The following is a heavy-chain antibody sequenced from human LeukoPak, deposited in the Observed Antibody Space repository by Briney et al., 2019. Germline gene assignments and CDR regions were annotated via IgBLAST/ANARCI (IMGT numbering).Heavy chain of an antibody. CDR1: GGSISSYY. V-gene: IGHV4-59*08. CDR3: ASTYYYGSGSSPYYFDY. D-gene: IGHD3-10*01. Sequence: SETLSLTCTVSGGSISSYYWRWIRQPPGKGLEWVGYIYYSGSTNYNPSLKSRVTISVDTSKNQFSLKLSSVTAADTAVYYCASTYYYGSGSSPYYFDYWGQGTLVTASS. CDR2: IYYSGST. J-gene: IGHJ4*02.